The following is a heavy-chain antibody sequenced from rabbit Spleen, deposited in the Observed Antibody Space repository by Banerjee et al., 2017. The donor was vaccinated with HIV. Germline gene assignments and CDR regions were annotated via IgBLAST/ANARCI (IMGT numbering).Heavy chain of an antibody. D-gene: IGHD8-1*01. CDR3: ARDTGSSFSSYGMDL. CDR2: IAGSSSGVT. Sequence: QEQLEESGGDLVKPGASLTLTCTASGFSFSASDYMCWVRQAPGKGLEWISCIAGSSSGVTYSATWAKGRFTCSKTSSTTVTLQMTSLTVADTATYFCARDTGSSFSSYGMDLWGPGPLVTVS. J-gene: IGHJ6*01. CDR1: GFSFSASDY. V-gene: IGHV1S45*01.